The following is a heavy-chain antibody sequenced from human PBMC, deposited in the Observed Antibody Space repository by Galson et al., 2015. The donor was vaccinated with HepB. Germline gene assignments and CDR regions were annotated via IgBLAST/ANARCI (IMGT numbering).Heavy chain of an antibody. CDR2: TSYDEKDN. V-gene: IGHV3-30*03. J-gene: IGHJ6*02. Sequence: SLRLSCAASGFSLFSSDYEIHWIRQSPGKGLECVAVTSYDEKDNYDADSVKGRFTVSRDKSTNTVYLQMNSLRADDTAVYFCARCKFQYNCHGLDVWGQGTMVTVSS. D-gene: IGHD5-24*01. CDR1: GFSLFSSDYE. CDR3: ARCKFQYNCHGLDV.